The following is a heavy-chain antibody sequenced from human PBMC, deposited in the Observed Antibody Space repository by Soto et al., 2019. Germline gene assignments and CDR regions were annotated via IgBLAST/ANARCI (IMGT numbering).Heavy chain of an antibody. CDR3: ARGTANYYDSSGYYGDFDY. CDR2: ISAYNGNT. CDR1: GYTFTSYG. D-gene: IGHD3-22*01. J-gene: IGHJ4*02. Sequence: QVQLVQSGAEVKKPGASVKVSCKASGYTFTSYGISWVRQAPGQGLEWMGWISAYNGNTNYAQKLQGRVTMTTDTSTSTADMELRSLRSDDTAVYYCARGTANYYDSSGYYGDFDYWGQGTLVTVSS. V-gene: IGHV1-18*01.